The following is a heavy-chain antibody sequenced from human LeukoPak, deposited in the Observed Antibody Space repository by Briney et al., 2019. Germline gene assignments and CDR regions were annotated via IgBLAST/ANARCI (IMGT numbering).Heavy chain of an antibody. J-gene: IGHJ4*02. V-gene: IGHV1-18*01. Sequence: ASVKVSCKASGYTFTSYGISRVRQAPGNRLEWMGGISAYNGNTIYAQKLQGRVTMTTDTSTSTAYMELRSLRSDDTAVYYCARLRSSRGFDYWGQGTLVTVSS. CDR1: GYTFTSYG. CDR3: ARLRSSRGFDY. D-gene: IGHD6-13*01. CDR2: ISAYNGNT.